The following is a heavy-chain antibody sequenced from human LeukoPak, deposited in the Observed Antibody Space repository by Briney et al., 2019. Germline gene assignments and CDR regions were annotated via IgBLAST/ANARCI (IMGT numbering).Heavy chain of an antibody. V-gene: IGHV4-59*08. CDR3: ARLGVPYAFDI. J-gene: IGHJ3*02. D-gene: IGHD3-3*01. Sequence: SETLSLTCTVSGGSISSYYWSWIRQPPGKGLEWIGYIDYNESTNYNPSLKSRVTISVDTSKSQFSLKLSSVTAADTAVYYCARLGVPYAFDIWGQGTMVTVSS. CDR1: GGSISSYY. CDR2: IDYNEST.